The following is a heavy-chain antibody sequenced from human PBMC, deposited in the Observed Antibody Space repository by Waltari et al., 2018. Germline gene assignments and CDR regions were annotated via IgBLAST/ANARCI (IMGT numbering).Heavy chain of an antibody. Sequence: QVQLQESGPGLVKPSQTLSLTCTVSGGSISSGSYYWSWIRQPAGKGLEWIGYIYPSVRTNDTPPLKSRVTISVDTSKNQCSLKLSSVTAADTAVYYCARSQRIAGSAFDIWGQGTMVTVSS. J-gene: IGHJ3*02. CDR1: GGSISSGSYY. CDR3: ARSQRIAGSAFDI. D-gene: IGHD6-13*01. CDR2: IYPSVRT. V-gene: IGHV4-61*09.